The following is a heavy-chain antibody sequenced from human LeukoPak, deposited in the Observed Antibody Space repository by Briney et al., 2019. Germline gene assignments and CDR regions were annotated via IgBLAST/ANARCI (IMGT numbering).Heavy chain of an antibody. CDR2: INPSGGST. CDR3: ARDSSGYLGH. Sequence: ASVKVSCKASGGTFSSYAISWVRQAPGQGLEWMGIINPSGGSTSYAQKFQGRVTMTRDTSTSTVYMELSSLRSEDTAVYYCARDSSGYLGHWGQGTLVTVSS. CDR1: GGTFSSYA. J-gene: IGHJ4*02. D-gene: IGHD3-22*01. V-gene: IGHV1-46*01.